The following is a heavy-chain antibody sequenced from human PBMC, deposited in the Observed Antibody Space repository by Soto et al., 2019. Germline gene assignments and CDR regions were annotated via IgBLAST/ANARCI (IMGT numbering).Heavy chain of an antibody. V-gene: IGHV3-7*01. J-gene: IGHJ3*01. Sequence: EVQLVESGGGLVQPGGSLRLSCAASGFTFIHSWMSWVRQAPGKGLEWVANIKQDGTDKYYVDYVKGRFTISRDNAKNSMYLQMNSLRVEDTAVYYCARGGRPDFWGQGTMVTVSS. D-gene: IGHD3-10*01. CDR3: ARGGRPDF. CDR1: GFTFIHSW. CDR2: IKQDGTDK.